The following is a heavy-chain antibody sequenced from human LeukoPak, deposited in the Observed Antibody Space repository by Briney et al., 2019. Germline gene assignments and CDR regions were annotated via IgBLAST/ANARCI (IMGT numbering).Heavy chain of an antibody. CDR2: ISHSGST. CDR3: ARVWAGTYYYGSRNYKTNDYYYYGMDV. J-gene: IGHJ6*02. CDR1: GGSLSGYY. D-gene: IGHD3-10*01. Sequence: SETLSLTCAVNGGSLSGYYWTWIRQPPGKGLEWIGEISHSGSTNYNPSLKRRVTISVDTSKNQFSLKLSSVTAADTAVYYCARVWAGTYYYGSRNYKTNDYYYYGMDVWGQGTTVTVSS. V-gene: IGHV4-34*01.